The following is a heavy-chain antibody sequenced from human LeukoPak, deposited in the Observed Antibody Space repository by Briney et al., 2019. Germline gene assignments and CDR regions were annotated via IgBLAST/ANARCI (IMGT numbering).Heavy chain of an antibody. V-gene: IGHV1-18*01. Sequence: GASVKVSCKASGYTFTSYGISWVRQAPGQGLEWMGWISAYNGNTNYAQKLQGRVTMTTDTSTSTAYMELRSLRSDDTAVYYCARDPNCSGGSCHRQTKSYYYYYMDVWGKGTTVTVSS. J-gene: IGHJ6*03. CDR2: ISAYNGNT. CDR3: ARDPNCSGGSCHRQTKSYYYYYMDV. D-gene: IGHD2-15*01. CDR1: GYTFTSYG.